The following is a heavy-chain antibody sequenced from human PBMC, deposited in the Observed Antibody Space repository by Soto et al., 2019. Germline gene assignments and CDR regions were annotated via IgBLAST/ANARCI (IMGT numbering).Heavy chain of an antibody. CDR3: ARRKITFGGVIVRGGYYFDY. J-gene: IGHJ4*02. D-gene: IGHD3-16*02. CDR1: GGSISSSNW. Sequence: QVQLQESGPGLVKPSGTLSLTCAVSGGSISSSNWWSWVRQPPGKGLEWIGEIYHSGSTNYNPSLKSRVTISVDKSKNQFSLTLSSVGAADTAVYYCARRKITFGGVIVRGGYYFDYWGQGTLVTVSS. CDR2: IYHSGST. V-gene: IGHV4-4*02.